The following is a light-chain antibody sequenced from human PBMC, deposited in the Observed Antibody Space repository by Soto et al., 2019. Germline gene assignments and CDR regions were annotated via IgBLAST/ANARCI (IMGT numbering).Light chain of an antibody. CDR2: AAS. CDR1: QSISND. J-gene: IGKJ1*01. CDR3: QQYNKWPPRT. V-gene: IGKV3-15*01. Sequence: EIVMTQSPATLSVSPGEGATLSCRASQSISNDLVWYQQKPGQAPRLLIYAASTRATGIPTRFSGSGSGTELTLTISSLQSEDFAVYYCQQYNKWPPRTFGQGTKVESK.